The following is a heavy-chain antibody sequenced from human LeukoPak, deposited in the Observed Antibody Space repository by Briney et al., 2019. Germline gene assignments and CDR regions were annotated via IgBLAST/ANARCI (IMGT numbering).Heavy chain of an antibody. D-gene: IGHD3-22*01. CDR1: GFTFSSYG. J-gene: IGHJ3*02. CDR3: AAYYYDSSGYVGAFDI. CDR2: ISYDGSNK. Sequence: GGSLRLSCAASGFTFSSYGMHWVRQAPGKGLGWVAGISYDGSNKYYADSVKGRFTISRDNSKNTLYPQMNSLRAEDTAVYYCAAYYYDSSGYVGAFDIWGQGTMVTVSS. V-gene: IGHV3-30*03.